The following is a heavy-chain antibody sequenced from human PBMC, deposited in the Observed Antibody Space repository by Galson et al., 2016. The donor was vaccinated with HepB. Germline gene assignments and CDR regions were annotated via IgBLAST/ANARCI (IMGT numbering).Heavy chain of an antibody. CDR2: IWYDGSLK. J-gene: IGHJ4*02. D-gene: IGHD1-14*01. CDR3: ARDYRSIPPTYYFDY. V-gene: IGHV3-33*01. CDR1: GFIFSSYA. Sequence: LRLSCAASGFIFSSYAMHWVRQAPGKGLEWVAVIWYDGSLKYYADSVKGRFTISRDNSKNTLYLQMNSLRAEDTAVYYCARDYRSIPPTYYFDYRGQGTLVTVSS.